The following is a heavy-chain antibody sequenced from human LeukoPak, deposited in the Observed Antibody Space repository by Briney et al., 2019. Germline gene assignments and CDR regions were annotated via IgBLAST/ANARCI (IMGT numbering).Heavy chain of an antibody. CDR3: TVYYADFDY. CDR1: GYTFTGYY. CDR2: INPNTGAT. V-gene: IGHV1-2*02. Sequence: AASVKVSCKASGYTFTGYYMHWVRQAPGQGLEWMGWINPNTGATKYAEKFQGRVTMTGDTSISTGYMELSSLRSDDTAVYYCTVYYADFDYWGQGTLVTVSS. J-gene: IGHJ4*02. D-gene: IGHD3-10*01.